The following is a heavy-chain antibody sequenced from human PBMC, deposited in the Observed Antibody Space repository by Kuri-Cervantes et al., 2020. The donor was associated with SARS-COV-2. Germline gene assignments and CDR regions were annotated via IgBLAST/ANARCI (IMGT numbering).Heavy chain of an antibody. V-gene: IGHV3-21*01. J-gene: IGHJ3*02. CDR3: ARGRGYFGAFDI. Sequence: GESLKISCTASGFTFGDYAMSWVRQAPGKGLEWVSSISSSSSYIYYADSVKGRFTISRDNTKNTLYLQMNSLRAEDTAVYYCARGRGYFGAFDIWGQGTMVTVSS. CDR1: GFTFGDYA. D-gene: IGHD5-18*01. CDR2: ISSSSSYI.